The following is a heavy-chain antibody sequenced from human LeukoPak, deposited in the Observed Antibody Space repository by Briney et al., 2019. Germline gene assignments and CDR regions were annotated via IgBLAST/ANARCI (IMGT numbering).Heavy chain of an antibody. D-gene: IGHD3-9*01. J-gene: IGHJ4*02. CDR2: ISGSGGST. V-gene: IGHV3-23*01. CDR3: ARGKYYDILTGPIGHFDY. CDR1: GFTFSSYA. Sequence: PGGSLRLSCAASGFTFSSYAMSWVRQAPGKGLEWVSAISGSGGSTYYADSVKGRFTISRDNSENTLYLQMNSLRAEDTAVYYCARGKYYDILTGPIGHFDYWGQGTLVTVSS.